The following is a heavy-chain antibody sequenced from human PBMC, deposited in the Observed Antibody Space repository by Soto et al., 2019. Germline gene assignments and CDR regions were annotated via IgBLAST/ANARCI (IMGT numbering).Heavy chain of an antibody. J-gene: IGHJ4*02. Sequence: LRLSCSASGXTFSSYAMSWVRQAPGKGLEWVSAISGSGGSTYYADSVKGRFTISRDNSKNTLYLQMNSLRAEDTAVYYCAKDRAVDTAMVTPYWGQGTLVTVSS. CDR1: GXTFSSYA. CDR3: AKDRAVDTAMVTPY. D-gene: IGHD5-18*01. V-gene: IGHV3-23*01. CDR2: ISGSGGST.